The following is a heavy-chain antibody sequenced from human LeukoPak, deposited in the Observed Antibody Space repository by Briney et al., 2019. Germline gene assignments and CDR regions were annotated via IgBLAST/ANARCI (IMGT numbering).Heavy chain of an antibody. J-gene: IGHJ5*02. CDR1: GYTFTDYD. CDR2: MIPNSGNT. Sequence: ASVKVSCKASGYTFTDYDINWVRQATGQGLEWMGWMIPNSGNTAYAQKFQGRVTITRNTSINTVYMELSSLRSEDTAVYYCARGDCSGGSCYSNWFDPWGQGTLVTVSS. V-gene: IGHV1-8*03. D-gene: IGHD2-15*01. CDR3: ARGDCSGGSCYSNWFDP.